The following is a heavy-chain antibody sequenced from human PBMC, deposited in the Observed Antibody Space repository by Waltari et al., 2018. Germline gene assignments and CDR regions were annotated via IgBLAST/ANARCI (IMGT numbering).Heavy chain of an antibody. D-gene: IGHD3-3*01. CDR3: ARGSGYYSELDY. J-gene: IGHJ4*02. V-gene: IGHV4-61*02. Sequence: QVQLQESGPGLVKPSQTLSLTCPVSGGSLSSGSYYWSWIRQPAGKGLEWIGRIYTSGSTNYNPSLKSRVTISVDTSKNQFSLKLSSVTAADTAVYYCARGSGYYSELDYWGQGTLVTVSS. CDR2: IYTSGST. CDR1: GGSLSSGSYY.